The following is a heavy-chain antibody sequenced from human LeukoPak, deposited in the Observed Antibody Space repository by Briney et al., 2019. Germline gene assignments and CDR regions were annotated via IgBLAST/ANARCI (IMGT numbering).Heavy chain of an antibody. CDR2: IYHSGST. Sequence: SETLSLTCAVSGYSISSGYYWGWIRQPPGKGLEWIGSIYHSGSTYYNPSLKSRVTISVDTSKNQFSLKLSSATAADTAVYYCARYYDFWSGYYMGGGANWFDPWGQGTLVTVSS. CDR3: ARYYDFWSGYYMGGGANWFDP. V-gene: IGHV4-38-2*01. D-gene: IGHD3-3*01. J-gene: IGHJ5*02. CDR1: GYSISSGYY.